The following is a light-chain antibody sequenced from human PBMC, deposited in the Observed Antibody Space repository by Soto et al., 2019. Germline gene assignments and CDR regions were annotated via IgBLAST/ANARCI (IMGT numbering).Light chain of an antibody. J-gene: IGKJ2*01. CDR1: QSVNSH. Sequence: EIVMTQSPATLSVSPGERATLSCRASQSVNSHLAWFQQRPGQAPRLLMYEASTRSTGVPARFSASGSRTDFTLTISGLQSEDFAVYYCQQYHIWYTFGQGTELEIK. CDR2: EAS. CDR3: QQYHIWYT. V-gene: IGKV3-15*01.